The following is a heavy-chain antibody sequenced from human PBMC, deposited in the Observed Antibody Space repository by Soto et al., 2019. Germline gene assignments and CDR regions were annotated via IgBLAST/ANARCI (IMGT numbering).Heavy chain of an antibody. D-gene: IGHD3-22*01. J-gene: IGHJ4*02. Sequence: GESLKLSCKRSGYSFTSYWIGWGRQMPGKGLEWMGIIYPGDSDTRYSPSFQGQVTISADKSISTAYLQWSSLKASDTAMYYCARYYYDSSEVIDYWGQGTLVTVSS. V-gene: IGHV5-51*01. CDR2: IYPGDSDT. CDR3: ARYYYDSSEVIDY. CDR1: GYSFTSYW.